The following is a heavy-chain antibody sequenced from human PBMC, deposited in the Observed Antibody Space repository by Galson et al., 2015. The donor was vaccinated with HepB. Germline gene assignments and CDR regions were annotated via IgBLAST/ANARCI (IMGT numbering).Heavy chain of an antibody. D-gene: IGHD2-15*01. J-gene: IGHJ4*02. V-gene: IGHV3-23*01. Sequence: SLRLSCAASGFTFSSYAMSWVHQAPGKGLEWVSAISTSGGSTYHADSVKGRFTISRDNSKNTLYLQMNSLRAEDTAIYYCARQLGYCSDGNCYFDYWGQGTLVTVST. CDR3: ARQLGYCSDGNCYFDY. CDR1: GFTFSSYA. CDR2: ISTSGGST.